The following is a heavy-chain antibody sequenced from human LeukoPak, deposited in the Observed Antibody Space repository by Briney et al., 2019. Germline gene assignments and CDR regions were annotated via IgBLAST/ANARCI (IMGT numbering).Heavy chain of an antibody. CDR1: GFTFSNYA. CDR3: AKDGVATITFDY. J-gene: IGHJ4*02. V-gene: IGHV3-23*01. Sequence: AGGSLRLSCAASGFTFSNYAMSWVRQAPGKGLEWVSVISGSGGATYYADSVKGRFTTSRDNSKNTLYLQMNSLRAEDTAVYYCAKDGVATITFDYWGQGTLVTVSS. CDR2: ISGSGGAT. D-gene: IGHD5-12*01.